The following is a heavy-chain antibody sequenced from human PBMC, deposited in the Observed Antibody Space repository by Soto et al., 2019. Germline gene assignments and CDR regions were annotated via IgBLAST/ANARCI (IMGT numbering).Heavy chain of an antibody. CDR3: ALGDRITIAGVVIGSNSYVMAF. CDR1: SCS. D-gene: IGHD3-3*01. J-gene: IGHJ6*04. Sequence: SCSLWSLRQSTEKGLEWMGGIIPIFGTANYAQKFQGRVTITADESTSTAYMELSSLRSEDTAVYYCALGDRITIAGVVIGSNSYVMAFRGKRSTVTVSS. CDR2: IIPIFGTA. V-gene: IGHV1-69*01.